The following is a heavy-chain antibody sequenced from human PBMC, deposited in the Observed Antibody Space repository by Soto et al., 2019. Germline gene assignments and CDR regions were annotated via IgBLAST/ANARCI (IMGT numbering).Heavy chain of an antibody. CDR2: TYYRSKWYT. D-gene: IGHD3-3*01. CDR1: GDSVSSNSVA. Sequence: QVQLQQSGPGLVKPSQTLSLTCAISGDSVSSNSVAWNWIRQSPSRGLEWLGRTYYRSKWYTDYGVTVKGRITINPDTSKNQFSLQLNSVTPEDTAVYYCARGRFNAFGIWGQGTRVTVSS. CDR3: ARGRFNAFGI. J-gene: IGHJ3*02. V-gene: IGHV6-1*01.